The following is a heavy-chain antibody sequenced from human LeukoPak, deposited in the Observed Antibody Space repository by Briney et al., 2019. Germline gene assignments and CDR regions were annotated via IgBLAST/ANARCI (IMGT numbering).Heavy chain of an antibody. CDR1: GGSFSGYY. CDR2: INHSGST. J-gene: IGHJ5*02. D-gene: IGHD3-22*01. Sequence: SETLSLTCAVYGGSFSGYYWSWIRQPPGRGLEWIGEINHSGSTNYNPSLKSRVTISVDTSKNQFSLKLSSVTAADTAVYYCARGRYYYDAWGQGTLVTVSS. CDR3: ARGRYYYDA. V-gene: IGHV4-34*01.